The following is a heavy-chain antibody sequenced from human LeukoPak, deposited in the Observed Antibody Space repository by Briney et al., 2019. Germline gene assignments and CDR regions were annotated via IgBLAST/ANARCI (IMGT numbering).Heavy chain of an antibody. CDR3: ARAPTEMATMVGDY. Sequence: ASVKVSCKASGYIFTDYYMHWVRQAPGQELGWMGRINPNSGGTNYAQKFQGRVTMTRDTSISTAYTELSSLRSEDTATYYCARAPTEMATMVGDYWGPGTLVTVSS. D-gene: IGHD5-24*01. CDR1: GYIFTDYY. J-gene: IGHJ4*02. V-gene: IGHV1/OR15-1*01. CDR2: INPNSGGT.